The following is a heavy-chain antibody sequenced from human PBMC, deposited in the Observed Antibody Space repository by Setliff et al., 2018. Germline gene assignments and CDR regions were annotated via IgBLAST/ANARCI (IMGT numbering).Heavy chain of an antibody. CDR1: GFIFSSYA. CDR2: MSYDGNNK. J-gene: IGHJ2*01. CDR3: AKGSIPFWYFDL. Sequence: PGGSLRLSCAASGFIFSSYAMHWVRQAPGKGLEWVAVMSYDGNNKYYADSVKGRFTISRDNSKNTLFLQMNSLRPEDTAVYYCAKGSIPFWYFDLWGRGTLVTVSS. V-gene: IGHV3-30*01.